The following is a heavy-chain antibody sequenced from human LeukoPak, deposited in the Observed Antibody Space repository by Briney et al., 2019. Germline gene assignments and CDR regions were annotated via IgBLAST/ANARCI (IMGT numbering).Heavy chain of an antibody. CDR2: INHSGST. V-gene: IGHV4-34*01. Sequence: SETLSLTCAVYGGSFSGYYWSWIRQPPGKGLEWIGEINHSGSTNYNPSLKSRVTISVDTSKNQFSLKLSSVTAADTAVCYCARDLSFGSGSYYNVRYFDYWGQGTLVTVSS. CDR1: GGSFSGYY. J-gene: IGHJ4*02. CDR3: ARDLSFGSGSYYNVRYFDY. D-gene: IGHD3-10*01.